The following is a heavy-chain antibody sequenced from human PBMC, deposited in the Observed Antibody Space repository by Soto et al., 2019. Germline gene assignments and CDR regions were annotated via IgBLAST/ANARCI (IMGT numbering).Heavy chain of an antibody. CDR1: GGTFSSYA. CDR2: IIPIFGTA. Sequence: SVKVSCRASGGTFSSYAISWVRQAPGQGLEWMGGIIPIFGTANYAQKFQGRVTITADKSTSTAYMELSSLRSEDTAVYYCARDTIEYSSSGGEYLGQGTLVTFCS. D-gene: IGHD6-6*01. CDR3: ARDTIEYSSSGGEY. V-gene: IGHV1-69*06. J-gene: IGHJ4*02.